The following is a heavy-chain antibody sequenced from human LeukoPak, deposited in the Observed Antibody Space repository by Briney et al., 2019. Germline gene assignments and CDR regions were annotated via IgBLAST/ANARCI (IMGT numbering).Heavy chain of an antibody. CDR3: ARELWSGYPIFDY. D-gene: IGHD3-3*01. CDR1: GGSISSSY. CDR2: IYTSGRT. V-gene: IGHV4-4*07. J-gene: IGHJ4*02. Sequence: SETLSLTCTVSGGSISSSYWSWIRQPSGKGLEWIGHIYTSGRTNFNPSLRSRVTMSVDTSKNQFSLKVNSVTAADTAVYFCARELWSGYPIFDYWGQGTLVTVSS.